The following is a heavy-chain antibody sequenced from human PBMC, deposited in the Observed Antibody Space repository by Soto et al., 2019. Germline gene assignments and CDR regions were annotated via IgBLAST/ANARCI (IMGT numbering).Heavy chain of an antibody. CDR3: VRYYQDDYPVEFAFDT. J-gene: IGHJ3*02. CDR2: ITSSTNTI. Sequence: QPGGSLRLSCAASGFTFSTYTMNWVRQAPGKGLEWVSIITSSTNTIYYADSVKGRFTISRDNAKNSLYLQMNSLRAEDTAVYYCVRYYQDDYPVEFAFDTWGQRTMVPVS. V-gene: IGHV3-48*01. D-gene: IGHD4-17*01. CDR1: GFTFSTYT.